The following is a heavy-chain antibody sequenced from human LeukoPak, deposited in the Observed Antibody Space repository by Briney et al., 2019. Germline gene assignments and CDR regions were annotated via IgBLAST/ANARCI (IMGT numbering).Heavy chain of an antibody. CDR1: GGSFSGYY. CDR3: ARKGTAAAFDY. CDR2: INHSGST. J-gene: IGHJ4*02. D-gene: IGHD6-13*01. Sequence: SETLSLTCAVYGGSFSGYYWSWTRQPPGKGLEWIGEINHSGSTNYNPSLKSRVTISVDTSKNQFSLKLSSVTAADTAVYYCARKGTAAAFDYWGQGTLVTVSS. V-gene: IGHV4-34*01.